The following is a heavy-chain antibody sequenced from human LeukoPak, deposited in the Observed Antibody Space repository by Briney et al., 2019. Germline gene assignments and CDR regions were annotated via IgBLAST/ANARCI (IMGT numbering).Heavy chain of an antibody. D-gene: IGHD1-14*01. CDR2: ISSNSGYI. CDR1: VFTFITYM. J-gene: IGHJ3*01. CDR3: TRELTNDAFDV. V-gene: IGHV3-21*01. Sequence: RGSLRLSSEMPVFTFITYMMDSGCPAPEGGVLCVSSISSNSGYIYYADSAKGRFTITRDNAKNSLFLLMNDLRADDTAVYYCTRELTNDAFDVWGQGTMVTVSS.